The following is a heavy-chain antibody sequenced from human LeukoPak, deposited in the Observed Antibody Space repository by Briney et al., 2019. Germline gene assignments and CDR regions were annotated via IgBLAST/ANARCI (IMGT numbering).Heavy chain of an antibody. Sequence: GGSLRLSCAASEFTFDNYAMGWVRQAPGKGLEWVSVISGSSAGIKYADSVKGRFTISRDNSKDTLYLQMNSLSAEDTAVYYCVKVAVQTQVVPAAIFFDYWGQGTLVTVSS. J-gene: IGHJ4*02. CDR3: VKVAVQTQVVPAAIFFDY. CDR2: ISGSSAGI. D-gene: IGHD2-2*01. V-gene: IGHV3-23*01. CDR1: EFTFDNYA.